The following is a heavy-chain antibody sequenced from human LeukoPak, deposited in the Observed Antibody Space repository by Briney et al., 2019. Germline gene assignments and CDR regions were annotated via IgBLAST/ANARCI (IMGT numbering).Heavy chain of an antibody. V-gene: IGHV3-7*03. Sequence: GGSLRLSCAASGFTFSIYWMSWVRPAPGKGREWVGNINQDGSEKYYVDSVKGRFTISRDNAKNSLYLQMNSLRAEDTAVYYCAATLDPFDYWGQGTLVTVSS. CDR1: GFTFSIYW. D-gene: IGHD3-16*02. CDR2: INQDGSEK. CDR3: AATLDPFDY. J-gene: IGHJ4*02.